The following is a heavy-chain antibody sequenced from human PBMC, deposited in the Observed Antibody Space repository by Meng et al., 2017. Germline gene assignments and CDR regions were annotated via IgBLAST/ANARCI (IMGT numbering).Heavy chain of an antibody. V-gene: IGHV1-69*01. CDR3: ARDDYSNYLPFDY. CDR2: IIPIFGTA. J-gene: IGHJ4*02. D-gene: IGHD4-11*01. Sequence: VQVVKSGAGVKTPGSSVKVSCKASGGTFSSYAISWVRQAPGQGLEWMGGIIPIFGTANYAQKFQGRVTITADESTSTAYMELSSLRSEDTAVYYCARDDYSNYLPFDYWGQGTLVTVSS. CDR1: GGTFSSYA.